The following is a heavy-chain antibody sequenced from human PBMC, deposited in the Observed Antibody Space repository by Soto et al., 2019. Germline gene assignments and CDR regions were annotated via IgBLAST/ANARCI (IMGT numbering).Heavy chain of an antibody. V-gene: IGHV3-23*01. CDR3: AKDRDYPRDYFHY. CDR2: VSPNGQGI. J-gene: IGHJ4*02. Sequence: GGSLRLSCAASGFTLGRYGMSWVRQAPGKGLEWVSAVSPNGQGIYYADSVRGRFTISRDFSKNMVFLHMDSLRAEDTAVYYCAKDRDYPRDYFHYWGQGTLVTVSS. CDR1: GFTLGRYG. D-gene: IGHD3-10*01.